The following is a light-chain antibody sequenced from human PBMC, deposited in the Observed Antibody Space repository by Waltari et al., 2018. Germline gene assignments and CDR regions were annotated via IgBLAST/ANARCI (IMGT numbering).Light chain of an antibody. CDR3: ATWDDSLNGWV. Sequence: QSVLTQPPSASGTPGQRVTISCSGSNSNIGRNAVNWYQQLPGTAPKLLIYTDNQRPSGVPERFSGSKSGTSAALAISGLQSEDEADYHCATWDDSLNGWVFGGGTKVTVL. CDR2: TDN. V-gene: IGLV1-44*01. J-gene: IGLJ3*02. CDR1: NSNIGRNA.